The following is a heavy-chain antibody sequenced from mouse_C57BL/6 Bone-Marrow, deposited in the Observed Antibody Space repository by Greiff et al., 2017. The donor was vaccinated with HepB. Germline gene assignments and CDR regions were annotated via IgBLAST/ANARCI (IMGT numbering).Heavy chain of an antibody. J-gene: IGHJ2*01. D-gene: IGHD2-4*01. CDR3: AGDYDYDGYYFDY. V-gene: IGHV12-3*01. CDR1: GFPITSGYY. Sequence: VQVVESGPGLVKPSQSLFLTCSITGFPITSGYYWIWIRQSPGKPLEWMGYITHSGETFYNPSLQSPISITRETSKNQFFLQLNSVTTEDTAMYYCAGDYDYDGYYFDYWGQGTTLTVSS. CDR2: ITHSGET.